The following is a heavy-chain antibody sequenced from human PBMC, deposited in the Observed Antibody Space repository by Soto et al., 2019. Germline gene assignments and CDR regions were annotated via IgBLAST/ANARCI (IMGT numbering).Heavy chain of an antibody. V-gene: IGHV3-53*01. CDR1: GFSVSSNH. D-gene: IGHD4-17*01. CDR3: ARGLPRGDRDY. Sequence: EVQLVESGGDLIQPGGSLRLSCAASGFSVSSNHMSWVRQAPGKGLQWVSVLYAGGTTYYADSVKGRFTISRDNSGNTLYLQMNSLRREDTAVYCCARGLPRGDRDYWGQGTLVTVSS. CDR2: LYAGGTT. J-gene: IGHJ4*02.